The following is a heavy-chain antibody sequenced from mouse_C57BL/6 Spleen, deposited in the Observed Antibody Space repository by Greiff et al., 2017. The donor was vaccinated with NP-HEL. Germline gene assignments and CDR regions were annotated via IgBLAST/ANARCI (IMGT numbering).Heavy chain of an antibody. D-gene: IGHD3-2*02. Sequence: EVQRVESGGGLVKPGGSLKLSCAASGFTFSDYGMHWVRQAPEKGLEWVAYISSGSSTIYYADTVKGRFTISRDNAKNTLFLQMTSLRSEDTAMYYCARDSSGYNFAYWGQGALVTVSA. J-gene: IGHJ3*01. CDR1: GFTFSDYG. CDR2: ISSGSSTI. V-gene: IGHV5-17*01. CDR3: ARDSSGYNFAY.